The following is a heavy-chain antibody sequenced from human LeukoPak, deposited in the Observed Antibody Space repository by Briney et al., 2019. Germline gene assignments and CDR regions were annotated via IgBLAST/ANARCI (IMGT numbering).Heavy chain of an antibody. J-gene: IGHJ5*02. Sequence: SVKVSCKASGGTFSTYAITWVRQAPGQGLEWMGGIIPIFGTANYAQKFQGRVTITTDKSTSTAYMELSSLRSEDTAVYYCAAYYYDSSGYYYVGWFDPWGQGTLVTVSS. CDR3: AAYYYDSSGYYYVGWFDP. V-gene: IGHV1-69*05. CDR2: IIPIFGTA. D-gene: IGHD3-22*01. CDR1: GGTFSTYA.